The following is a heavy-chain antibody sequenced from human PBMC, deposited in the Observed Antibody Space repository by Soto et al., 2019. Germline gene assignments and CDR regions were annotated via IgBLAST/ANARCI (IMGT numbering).Heavy chain of an antibody. V-gene: IGHV4-34*01. J-gene: IGHJ5*02. Sequence: SETLSLTCAVYGGYFSGYYWSWIRQPPGKGLEWIGEINHSGSTNYNPSLKSRVTISVDTSKNQFSLKLTSLTAADTAVYYCARGGPSSKWLDPWGQGTLVTVSS. CDR3: ARGGPSSKWLDP. CDR2: INHSGST. CDR1: GGYFSGYY.